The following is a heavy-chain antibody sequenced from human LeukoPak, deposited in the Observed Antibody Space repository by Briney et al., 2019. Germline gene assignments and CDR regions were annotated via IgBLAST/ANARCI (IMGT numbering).Heavy chain of an antibody. Sequence: ASVKVSCKASGYTFTSYDINWVRQATGQGLEWMGWMNPNSGNTGYAQKFQGRVTMTRNTSISTAYMELSSLRSEDTAVYYCARFGRSYYDFWSGEGDYWGQGTLVTVSS. CDR1: GYTFTSYD. V-gene: IGHV1-8*01. D-gene: IGHD3-3*01. CDR3: ARFGRSYYDFWSGEGDY. J-gene: IGHJ4*02. CDR2: MNPNSGNT.